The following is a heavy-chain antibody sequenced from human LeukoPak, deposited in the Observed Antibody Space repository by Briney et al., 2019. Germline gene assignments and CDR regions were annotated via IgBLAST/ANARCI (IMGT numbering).Heavy chain of an antibody. J-gene: IGHJ4*02. Sequence: GGSLRLSCAASGFTFSSYAMSWVRQAPGKGLEWVSAISSSGGSTYYADSVKGRFTISRDNSKNTLYLQMNSLRADDTAVYYYAKDRSSGSCFDYWGQGILVTVSS. CDR3: AKDRSSGSCFDY. CDR2: ISSSGGST. D-gene: IGHD1-26*01. CDR1: GFTFSSYA. V-gene: IGHV3-23*01.